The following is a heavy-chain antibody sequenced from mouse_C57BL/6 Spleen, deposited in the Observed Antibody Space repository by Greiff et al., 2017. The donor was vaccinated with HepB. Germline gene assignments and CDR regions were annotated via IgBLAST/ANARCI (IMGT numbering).Heavy chain of an antibody. CDR1: GYAFSSYW. D-gene: IGHD1-1*01. V-gene: IGHV1-80*01. CDR3: ARITTVVAYYFDY. CDR2: IYPGDGDT. J-gene: IGHJ2*01. Sequence: VQLQQSGAELVKPGASVKISCKASGYAFSSYWMNWVKQRPGKGLEWIGQIYPGDGDTNYNGKFKGKATLTADKSSSTAYMQLSSLTSADSAVYFCARITTVVAYYFDYWGQGTTLTVSS.